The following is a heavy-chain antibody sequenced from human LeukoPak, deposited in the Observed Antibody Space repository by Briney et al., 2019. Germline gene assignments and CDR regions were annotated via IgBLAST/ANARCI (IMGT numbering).Heavy chain of an antibody. V-gene: IGHV3-9*01. J-gene: IGHJ6*03. CDR2: ISWNSGSI. D-gene: IGHD6-19*01. CDR1: GFTFDDYA. CDR3: ASGPGSYYYYMDV. Sequence: GGSLRLSCAASGFTFDDYAMHWVRQAPGKGLEWVSGISWNSGSIGYADSVKGRFTISRDNAKNSLYLQMNSLRAEDTALYYCASGPGSYYYYMDVWGKGTTVTISS.